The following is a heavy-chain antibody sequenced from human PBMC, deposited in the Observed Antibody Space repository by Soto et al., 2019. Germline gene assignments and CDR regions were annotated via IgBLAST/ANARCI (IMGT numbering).Heavy chain of an antibody. D-gene: IGHD3-22*01. J-gene: IGHJ3*02. Sequence: ALVKVSCKTSGYTFTSHGISCVRPAPGQGPEWMGWISAYNGNTNYAQKLQGRVTMTTDTATSTAYMELRSLRSDDTAVYYCARDQERRGDSSGYYVPDAFDIWGQGTMVTVS. V-gene: IGHV1-18*01. CDR3: ARDQERRGDSSGYYVPDAFDI. CDR2: ISAYNGNT. CDR1: GYTFTSHG.